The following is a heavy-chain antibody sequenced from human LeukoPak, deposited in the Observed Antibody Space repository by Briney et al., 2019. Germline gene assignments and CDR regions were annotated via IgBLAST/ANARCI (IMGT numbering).Heavy chain of an antibody. CDR2: MNPNNGNT. V-gene: IGHV1-8*01. CDR1: GYTFTSYD. CDR3: TRARGSGSYYGHDYYYYHYMDV. D-gene: IGHD3-10*01. J-gene: IGHJ6*03. Sequence: ASVTVSCKASGYTFTSYDINWVRQATGQGLEWMGWMNPNNGNTDYAQKFQGRVTLTRNTSISTAYMELSSLRSEDTAMYYCTRARGSGSYYGHDYYYYHYMDVWGKGTTVTVSS.